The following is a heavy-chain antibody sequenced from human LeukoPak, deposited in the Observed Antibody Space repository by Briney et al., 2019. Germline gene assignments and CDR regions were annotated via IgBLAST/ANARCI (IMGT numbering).Heavy chain of an antibody. V-gene: IGHV4-61*05. CDR2: IYYSGST. CDR1: GGSISSSSYY. Sequence: PSETLSLTCTVSGGSISSSSYYWGWIRQPPGKGLEWIGYIYYSGSTNYNPPLKSRVTISVDTSKNQFSLKLSSVTAADTAVYYCATVLRLQFLYFHHWGQGTLVSVSS. D-gene: IGHD5-24*01. J-gene: IGHJ1*01. CDR3: ATVLRLQFLYFHH.